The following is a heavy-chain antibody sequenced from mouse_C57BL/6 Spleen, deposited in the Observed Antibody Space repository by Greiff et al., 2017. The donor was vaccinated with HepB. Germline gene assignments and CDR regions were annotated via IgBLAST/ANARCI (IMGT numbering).Heavy chain of an antibody. D-gene: IGHD2-12*01. CDR2: IDPSDSYT. J-gene: IGHJ2*01. Sequence: QVQLQQPGAELVMPGASVKLSCKASGYTFTSYWMHWVKQRPGQGLEWIGEIDPSDSYTNYNQKFKGKSTLTVDKSSSTAYMQLSSLTSEDSAVYYCARGGTRRRLDYWGQGTTLTVSS. V-gene: IGHV1-69*01. CDR1: GYTFTSYW. CDR3: ARGGTRRRLDY.